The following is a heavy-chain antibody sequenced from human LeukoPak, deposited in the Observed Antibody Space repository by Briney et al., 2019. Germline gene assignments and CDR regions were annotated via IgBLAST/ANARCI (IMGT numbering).Heavy chain of an antibody. CDR3: ARSSSLDN. J-gene: IGHJ4*02. V-gene: IGHV3-48*02. D-gene: IGHD3-16*02. Sequence: GGSLSLSCAASRFPFSSLNMNWVRQAPGKGLEWVSYNSSSSSTIYYRDSVKGRFTISRDNAKNSLYLRMSSLRDEDTAVYYCARSSSLDNWGQGALVTVSS. CDR2: NSSSSSTI. CDR1: RFPFSSLN.